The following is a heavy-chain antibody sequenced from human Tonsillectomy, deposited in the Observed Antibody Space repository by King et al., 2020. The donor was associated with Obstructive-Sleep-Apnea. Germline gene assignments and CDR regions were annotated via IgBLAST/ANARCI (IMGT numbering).Heavy chain of an antibody. V-gene: IGHV1-18*01. J-gene: IGHJ4*02. D-gene: IGHD3-10*01. CDR2: ISAYYGNT. CDR3: ARTTLVRAGSGSYYNVNDY. CDR1: GYTFTSYG. Sequence: QLVQSGAEGKKPGASVKVSCKASGYTFTSYGISWVRQAPGQGLEWMGWISAYYGNTNYAQKLQGRVTMNTDTSTRTAYMELRSLRSDDTAVYYCARTTLVRAGSGSYYNVNDYWGQGPLVTVSS.